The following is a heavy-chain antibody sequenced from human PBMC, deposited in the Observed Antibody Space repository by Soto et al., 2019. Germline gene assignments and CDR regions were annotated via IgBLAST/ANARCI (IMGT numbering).Heavy chain of an antibody. CDR1: GGPISSSSYY. J-gene: IGHJ4*02. CDR3: ARREQLGYFDY. V-gene: IGHV4-39*01. CDR2: IYYSGST. Sequence: PSETLSLTCTVSGGPISSSSYYWGWIRQPPGKGLEWIGSIYYSGSTYYNPSLKSRVTISVDTSKNQFSLKLSSVTAADTAVYYCARREQLGYFDYWGQGTLVTVSS. D-gene: IGHD6-6*01.